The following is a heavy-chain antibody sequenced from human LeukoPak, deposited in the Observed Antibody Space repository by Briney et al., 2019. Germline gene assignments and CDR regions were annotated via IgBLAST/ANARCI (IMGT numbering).Heavy chain of an antibody. CDR1: GYTFTGYY. Sequence: ASVKVSCKASGYTFTGYYMHWVRQAPGQGLEWMGWINPNSGGTNYAQKFQGRVTMTRDTSISTAYMELSRLRSDDTAVYYCASTIVTSVWWSQFDQRGAAFDIWGQGTMVTVSS. D-gene: IGHD2-21*01. CDR2: INPNSGGT. J-gene: IGHJ3*02. V-gene: IGHV1-2*02. CDR3: ASTIVTSVWWSQFDQRGAAFDI.